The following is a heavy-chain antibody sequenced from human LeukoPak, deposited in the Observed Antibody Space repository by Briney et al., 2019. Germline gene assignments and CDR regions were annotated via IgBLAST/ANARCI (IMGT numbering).Heavy chain of an antibody. J-gene: IGHJ6*02. CDR1: GGTFSSYA. CDR3: ARGIITRLDV. V-gene: IGHV1-69*05. D-gene: IGHD3-16*01. Sequence: SVKVSCKASGGTFSSYAISWVRQAPGQGLEWMGGIIPIFGTANYAQKLQGRVTMTTDTSTSTAYMELRSLRSDDTAVYYCARGIITRLDVWGQGTTVTVSS. CDR2: IIPIFGTA.